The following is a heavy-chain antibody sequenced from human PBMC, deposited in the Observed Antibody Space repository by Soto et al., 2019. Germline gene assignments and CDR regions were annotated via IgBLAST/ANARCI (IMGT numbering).Heavy chain of an antibody. J-gene: IGHJ4*02. CDR2: IRGSGGSI. V-gene: IGHV3-23*01. CDR1: GFTFSSYV. CDR3: AKDAYSSGYYLVLPFDY. Sequence: GGSLRLSCATSGFTFSSYVMNWVRQAPGKGLEWVSAIRGSGGSIYYADSVKGRFTISRDNSKNTLYLQMNSLRAEDTAVYYCAKDAYSSGYYLVLPFDYWGQGTLVTVSS. D-gene: IGHD3-22*01.